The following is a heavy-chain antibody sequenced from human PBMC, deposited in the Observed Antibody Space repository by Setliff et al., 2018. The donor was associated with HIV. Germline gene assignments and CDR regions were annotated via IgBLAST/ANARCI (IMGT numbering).Heavy chain of an antibody. J-gene: IGHJ4*02. CDR1: GDPIKSEGYY. CDR3: AREGGGAYFDSSGYYFDY. D-gene: IGHD3-22*01. Sequence: SETLSLTCTVSGDPIKSEGYYWSWIRQHPGNGLEWIGFIYHSGSTHYNPSLASRVTISVDTSKNQYSLKPSSVTAADTAVYYCAREGGGAYFDSSGYYFDYWGQGRLGTVS. CDR2: IYHSGST. V-gene: IGHV4-31*03.